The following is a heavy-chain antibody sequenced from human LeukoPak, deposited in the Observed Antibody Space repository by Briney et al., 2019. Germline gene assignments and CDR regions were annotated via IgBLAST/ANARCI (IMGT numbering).Heavy chain of an antibody. CDR3: ARAVGGGSIDY. D-gene: IGHD4-23*01. Sequence: SETLSLTCTVSGGSISSYYWSWIRQPAGKGLKWIGRIYTSGSTNYNPSLKSRVTMSVDTSKNQFSLKLSSVTAADTAVYYCARAVGGGSIDYWGQGTLVTVSS. J-gene: IGHJ4*02. CDR1: GGSISSYY. V-gene: IGHV4-4*07. CDR2: IYTSGST.